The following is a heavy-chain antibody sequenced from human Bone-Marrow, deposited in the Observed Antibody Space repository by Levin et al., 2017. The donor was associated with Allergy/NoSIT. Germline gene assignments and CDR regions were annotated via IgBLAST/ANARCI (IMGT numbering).Heavy chain of an antibody. CDR3: AKGFPETGIWSLRGYYYLDV. D-gene: IGHD3-3*02. V-gene: IGHV3-23*01. Sequence: PAGGSLRLSCAASGFTFYGFVMTWVRQAPGKGLEWVSSVSGSGINPFYADSVNGRFTISRDNSNNTLYLEMNSLRAEDTAVYYCAKGFPETGIWSLRGYYYLDVWGKGTTVTVSS. CDR2: VSGSGINP. J-gene: IGHJ6*03. CDR1: GFTFYGFV.